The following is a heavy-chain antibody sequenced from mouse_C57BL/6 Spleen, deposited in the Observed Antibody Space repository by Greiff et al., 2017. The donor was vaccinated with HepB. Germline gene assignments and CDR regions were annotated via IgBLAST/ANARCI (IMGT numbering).Heavy chain of an antibody. Sequence: VQLQQSGAELVRPGPSVKVSCKASGYAFTNYLIEWVKQRPGQGLEWIGVINPGSGGTNYNEKFKGKATLTADKSSSTAYMQLSSLTSEDSAVYFCAREGITTPYFDYWGQGTTLTVSS. CDR3: AREGITTPYFDY. CDR1: GYAFTNYL. CDR2: INPGSGGT. J-gene: IGHJ2*01. V-gene: IGHV1-54*01. D-gene: IGHD1-1*01.